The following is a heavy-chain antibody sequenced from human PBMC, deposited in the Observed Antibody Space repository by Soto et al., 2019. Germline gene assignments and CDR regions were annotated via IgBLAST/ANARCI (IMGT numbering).Heavy chain of an antibody. V-gene: IGHV4-30-4*01. D-gene: IGHD6-6*01. CDR2: IYYSGST. CDR3: VRYLAARPEYFQH. Sequence: SQTLSLTCTVSGGSISSGDYYWSWIRQPPGKGLEWIGYIYYSGSTYYNPSLKSRVTISVDTSKNQFSLKLSSVTAADTAVYYCVRYLAARPEYFQHWGQGTLVTVSS. CDR1: GGSISSGDYY. J-gene: IGHJ1*01.